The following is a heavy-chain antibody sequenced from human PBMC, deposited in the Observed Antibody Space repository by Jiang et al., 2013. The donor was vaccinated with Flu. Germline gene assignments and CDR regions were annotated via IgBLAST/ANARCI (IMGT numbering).Heavy chain of an antibody. D-gene: IGHD1-14*01. CDR1: GYTFTSNY. CDR3: ARDLARNKNF. J-gene: IGHJ4*02. Sequence: SGAEVKKPGASVKVSCKASGYTFTSNYIHWVRQAPGQGLEWLGVINPGDGGTTYPQKFQDRVTMTRDTSTSTVYMELTSLNFEDTAMYYCARDLARNKNFWGQGSLVTVSS. CDR2: INPGDGGT. V-gene: IGHV1-46*01.